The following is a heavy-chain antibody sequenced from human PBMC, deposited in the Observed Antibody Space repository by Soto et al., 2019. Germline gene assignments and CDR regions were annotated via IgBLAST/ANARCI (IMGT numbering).Heavy chain of an antibody. Sequence: HPGVSLRLSCEVSGFIFSEYEFNWVRQAPGKGLEWVSYIGKNGRDIYDADSVKGRFTISRDDDKSTLYLEMNSLRAEDTAVYYCVRAPGPMDYATDAWGQGTMVTVSS. V-gene: IGHV3-48*03. CDR1: GFIFSEYE. CDR3: VRAPGPMDYATDA. J-gene: IGHJ6*02. CDR2: IGKNGRDI. D-gene: IGHD2-2*03.